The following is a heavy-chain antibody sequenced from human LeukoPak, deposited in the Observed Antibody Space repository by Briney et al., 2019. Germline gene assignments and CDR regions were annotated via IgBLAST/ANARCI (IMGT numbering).Heavy chain of an antibody. J-gene: IGHJ4*02. CDR3: ARVGVSDGSSWGNDY. CDR2: IYSGGST. V-gene: IGHV3-53*01. CDR1: GFTVSSNY. Sequence: GGSLRLSCAASGFTVSSNYMSWVRQAPGKGLEWVSVIYSGGSTYYADPVKGRFTISKDNSKNTLYLQMSSLRAEATAVYYCARVGVSDGSSWGNDYWGQGTLVTVSS. D-gene: IGHD6-13*01.